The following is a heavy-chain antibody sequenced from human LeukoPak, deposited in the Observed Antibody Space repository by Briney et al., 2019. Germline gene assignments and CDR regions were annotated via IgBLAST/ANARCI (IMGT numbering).Heavy chain of an antibody. Sequence: EPSETLSLTCTVSGGSISSGDYYWSWIRQPPGKGLEWIGYIYYSGSTYYNPSLKSRVTISVDTSKNQFSLKLSSVTAADTAVYYCARATSPIVVVPAAIIFDYWGQGTLVTVSS. CDR2: IYYSGST. CDR1: GGSISSGDYY. J-gene: IGHJ4*02. V-gene: IGHV4-30-4*01. CDR3: ARATSPIVVVPAAIIFDY. D-gene: IGHD2-2*01.